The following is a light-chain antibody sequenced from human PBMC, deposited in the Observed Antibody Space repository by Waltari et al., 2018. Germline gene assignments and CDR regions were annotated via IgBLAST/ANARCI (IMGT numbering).Light chain of an antibody. CDR2: MNN. CDR3: AAWDDTLRHYV. CDR1: SSDIGRNT. Sequence: QSVLTQPPSASGTPGQEVTISCSGSSSDIGRNTVNWHQHLPGTAPTLLIYMNNQRPSGVPDRFPGSKSGTAASLTITGLQSEDEADYYCAAWDDTLRHYVFGSGTKVTVL. V-gene: IGLV1-44*01. J-gene: IGLJ1*01.